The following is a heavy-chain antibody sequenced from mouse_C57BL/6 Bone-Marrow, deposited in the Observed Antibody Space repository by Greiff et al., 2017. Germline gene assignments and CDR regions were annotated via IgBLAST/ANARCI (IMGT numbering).Heavy chain of an antibody. CDR1: GYTFTDYE. CDR2: IDPETGGT. J-gene: IGHJ2*01. CDR3: TRGTGTGYYFDY. Sequence: QVQLKQSGAELVRPGASVTLSCKASGYTFTDYEMHWVKQTPVHGLEWIGAIDPETGGTAYNQKFKGKAILTADKSSSTAYMELRSLTSEDSAVYYCTRGTGTGYYFDYWGQGTTLTVSS. D-gene: IGHD4-1*01. V-gene: IGHV1-15*01.